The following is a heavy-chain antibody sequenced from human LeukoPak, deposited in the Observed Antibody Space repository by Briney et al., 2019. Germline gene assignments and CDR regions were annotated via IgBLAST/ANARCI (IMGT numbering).Heavy chain of an antibody. D-gene: IGHD3-10*01. J-gene: IGHJ4*02. CDR2: VYYSGSS. V-gene: IGHV4-59*01. CDR3: ARAGGSGSPGYFDY. CDR1: GGSISSYY. Sequence: SETLSLTCTVSGGSISSYYWSWIRQPPGKGLEWIGYVYYSGSSNYNPSLKSRVTLSVDTSQNQFSLRLSSVTAADTAVYYCARAGGSGSPGYFDYWGQGTLVTVSS.